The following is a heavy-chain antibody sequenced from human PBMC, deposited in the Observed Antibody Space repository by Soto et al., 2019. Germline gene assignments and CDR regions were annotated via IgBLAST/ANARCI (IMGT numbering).Heavy chain of an antibody. CDR2: IWYDGSNT. Sequence: GGSLRLSCAASGFTFSSYGMHWVRQAPGKGLEWVGVIWYDGSNTYYADSVKGRFTIARDNSKDTLYLQMNSLRVEDTAVYYCVRDDVGVGIDYWGLGT. V-gene: IGHV3-33*01. CDR1: GFTFSSYG. CDR3: VRDDVGVGIDY. J-gene: IGHJ4*02. D-gene: IGHD1-26*01.